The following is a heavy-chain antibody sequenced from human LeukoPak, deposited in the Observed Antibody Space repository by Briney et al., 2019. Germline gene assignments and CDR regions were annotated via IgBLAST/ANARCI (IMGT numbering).Heavy chain of an antibody. V-gene: IGHV1-69*01. CDR2: IIPIFGTA. J-gene: IGHJ6*03. CDR3: ARGDSSCWYSYYMDV. CDR1: GGTFSSYA. Sequence: SVKVSCKASGGTFSSYAISWVRQAPGQGLEWMGGIIPIFGTANYAQKFQGRVTITADESTSTAYMELSSLRSEDTAVYYCARGDSSCWYSYYMDVWGKGTTVTISS. D-gene: IGHD6-13*01.